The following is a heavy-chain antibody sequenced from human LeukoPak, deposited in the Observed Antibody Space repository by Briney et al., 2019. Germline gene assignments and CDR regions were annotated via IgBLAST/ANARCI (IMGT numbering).Heavy chain of an antibody. D-gene: IGHD4-11*01. CDR3: AKDGGYSNYAFGL. CDR1: GFTFSNYG. CDR2: IYYDGTKE. Sequence: GGSLRLSCAASGFTFSNYGMHWVRQAPGKGLEWVTLIYYDGTKESYGDSVKGRFTISRDNSKNTLYPQMNSLRVEDTALYYCAKDGGYSNYAFGLWGQGTMVIVSS. J-gene: IGHJ3*01. V-gene: IGHV3-33*06.